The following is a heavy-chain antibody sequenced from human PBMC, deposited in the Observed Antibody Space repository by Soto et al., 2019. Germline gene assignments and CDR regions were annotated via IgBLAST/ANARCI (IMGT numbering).Heavy chain of an antibody. CDR1: GYTFTSYD. J-gene: IGHJ5*02. V-gene: IGHV1-8*01. D-gene: IGHD6-19*01. CDR3: ARGGWGSGWFVD. Sequence: ASVKVSCKASGYTFTSYDMNWVRQATGQGLEWMGWMNPNSGNTGYAQKFQGRVTMTRNTSISTAYMELSSLRSEDTAVYYCARGGWGSGWFVDWGQGALVTVSS. CDR2: MNPNSGNT.